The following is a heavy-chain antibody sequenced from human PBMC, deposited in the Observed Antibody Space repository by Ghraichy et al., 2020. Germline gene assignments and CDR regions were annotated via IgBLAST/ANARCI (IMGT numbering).Heavy chain of an antibody. CDR1: GGSISSYY. CDR2: IYNSGST. Sequence: ESLNISCTVSGGSISSYYLSWIRQPPGKGLEWIGYIYNSGSTNYNPSLKSRVSILVDTSKNQFSLKLSSVTAADTAVYFCAKCTNCYSVGRADYHHAIDVWGQGTTVTVSS. V-gene: IGHV4-59*01. J-gene: IGHJ6*02. D-gene: IGHD2-2*02. CDR3: AKCTNCYSVGRADYHHAIDV.